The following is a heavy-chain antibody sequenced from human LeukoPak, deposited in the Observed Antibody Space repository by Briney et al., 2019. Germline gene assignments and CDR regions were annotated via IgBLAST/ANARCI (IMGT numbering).Heavy chain of an antibody. D-gene: IGHD3-22*01. CDR1: DYYIGSGYF. Sequence: SETLSLTCTVSDYYIGSGYFWGWIRQPPGKGLEWIGSVYHSGSTFYAPSLKSRVTISVATSKNQFSLKLTSVTAADTAVYYCAREGAAASTIVVINDAFDIWGQGTMVTVSA. J-gene: IGHJ3*02. V-gene: IGHV4-38-2*02. CDR2: VYHSGST. CDR3: AREGAAASTIVVINDAFDI.